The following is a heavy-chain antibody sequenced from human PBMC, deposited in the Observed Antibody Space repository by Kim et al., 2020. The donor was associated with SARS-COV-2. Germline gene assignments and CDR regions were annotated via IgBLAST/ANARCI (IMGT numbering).Heavy chain of an antibody. J-gene: IGHJ6*02. Sequence: SETLSLTCAVYGGSFSGYYWSWIRQPPGKGLEWIGEVSHSGSTNYNPSLKSRVTISVDTSKNQFSLKLSSVTAADTAVYYCAREGTAGVDVWGQGTTVTVSS. CDR3: AREGTAGVDV. CDR1: GGSFSGYY. CDR2: VSHSGST. V-gene: IGHV4-34*01.